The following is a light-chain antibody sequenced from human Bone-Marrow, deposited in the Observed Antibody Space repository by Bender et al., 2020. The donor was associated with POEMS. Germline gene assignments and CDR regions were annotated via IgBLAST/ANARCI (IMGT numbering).Light chain of an antibody. Sequence: SYVLTQPPSVSVAPGQTARIPCGGNNIGSKSVHWYQQKPGQAPVLVVYEDSDRPSGIPDRFSGSNSGNTATLTIRRVEAGDEADYYCQVLDGSSSDHVLFGGGTKLTVL. V-gene: IGLV3-21*02. CDR2: EDS. J-gene: IGLJ3*02. CDR3: QVLDGSSSDHVL. CDR1: NIGSKS.